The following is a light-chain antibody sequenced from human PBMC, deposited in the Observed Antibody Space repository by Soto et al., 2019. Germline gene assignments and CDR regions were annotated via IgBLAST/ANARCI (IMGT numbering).Light chain of an antibody. Sequence: LTQPASVSGSPGQSITISCTGTISDFVIYNYVSWYQQHPGKAPKLMLYGVSNRPSGVSNRFSGSKSGNTASLTISGLQAEDEADYYCSSHTTSSALQVFGTGTKVTVL. V-gene: IGLV2-14*01. J-gene: IGLJ1*01. CDR1: ISDFVIYNY. CDR2: GVS. CDR3: SSHTTSSALQV.